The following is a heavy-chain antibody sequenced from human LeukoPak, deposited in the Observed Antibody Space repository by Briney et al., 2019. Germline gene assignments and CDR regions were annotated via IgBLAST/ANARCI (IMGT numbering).Heavy chain of an antibody. CDR2: IYYSGST. J-gene: IGHJ4*02. Sequence: SETLSLTCTVSGGSISSYYWSWIRQPPGKGLGRIGYIYYSGSTNYNPSLKSRVTISVDTSKNQFSLKLSSVTAGDTAVYYCARGDFWYSSSWFDYWGQGTLVTVSS. CDR3: ARGDFWYSSSWFDY. D-gene: IGHD6-13*01. CDR1: GGSISSYY. V-gene: IGHV4-59*01.